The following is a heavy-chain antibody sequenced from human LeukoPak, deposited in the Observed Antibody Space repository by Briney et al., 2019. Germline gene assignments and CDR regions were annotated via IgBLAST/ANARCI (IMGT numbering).Heavy chain of an antibody. D-gene: IGHD5-18*01. V-gene: IGHV4-34*01. CDR3: AREGGYSSYYFDY. Sequence: PSETLSLTCAVYGGSFSGYYWSWIRQPPGKGLEWIGEINHSGSTSYNPTLKSRLIISLDTSKNQFSLKLTSVTAADTAVYYCAREGGYSSYYFDYWGQGMLVTVSS. J-gene: IGHJ4*02. CDR1: GGSFSGYY. CDR2: INHSGST.